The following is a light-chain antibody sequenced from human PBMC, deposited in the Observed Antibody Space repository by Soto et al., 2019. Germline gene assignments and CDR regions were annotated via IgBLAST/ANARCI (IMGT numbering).Light chain of an antibody. J-gene: IGKJ1*01. CDR3: QQNLGVHT. V-gene: IGKV3-11*01. CDR2: DAS. Sequence: EILLTQSPLTLSLSPWERATLSCRASQNVRGYLAWYQQKPGQAPRLLIYDASNRATGIPARFSGSASGTDFTLTISSLEPEDSAVYYCQQNLGVHTFGQGTKVDIK. CDR1: QNVRGY.